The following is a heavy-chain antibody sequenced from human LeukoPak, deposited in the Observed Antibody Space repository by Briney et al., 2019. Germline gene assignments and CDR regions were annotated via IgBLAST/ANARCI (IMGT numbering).Heavy chain of an antibody. CDR1: GYTFTGYY. V-gene: IGHV1-2*02. CDR2: INPNSSTT. Sequence: ASVKVSCKASGYTFTGYYMHWVRQAPGQGLEWMGWINPNSSTTNYAQKCQGRVSMTRDTSISTAYMELSRLRSDDTAVYYCARELGCSSTSCYHLNWFDPWGQGTLVTVSS. D-gene: IGHD2-2*01. J-gene: IGHJ5*02. CDR3: ARELGCSSTSCYHLNWFDP.